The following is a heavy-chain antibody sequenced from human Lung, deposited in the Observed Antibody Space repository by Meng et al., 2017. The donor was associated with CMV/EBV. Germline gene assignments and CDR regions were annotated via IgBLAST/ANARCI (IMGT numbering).Heavy chain of an antibody. V-gene: IGHV1-2*02. J-gene: IGHJ4*02. CDR2: IHPHRGDT. D-gene: IGHD7-27*01. CDR3: ARDNNWGPDY. Sequence: SVNVSCKASGYTFTAHYFHWVRQAPGQGLEWMGWIHPHRGDTNYAQQFQGRVTLTRDTSINTGYMELTRLTSDDTAVYYCARDNNWGPDYWGQGTLVTVSS. CDR1: GYTFTAHY.